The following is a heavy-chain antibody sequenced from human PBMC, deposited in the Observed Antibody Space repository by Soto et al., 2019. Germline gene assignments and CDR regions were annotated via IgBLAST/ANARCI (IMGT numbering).Heavy chain of an antibody. J-gene: IGHJ4*02. CDR2: IWYDGSNK. CDR3: ARDYSYVGAIDY. D-gene: IGHD1-26*01. V-gene: IGHV3-33*01. Sequence: PGGSLRLSCAASGFTFSSYGMHWVRQAPGKGLEWVAVIWYDGSNKYYADSVKGRFTISRDNSKNTLYLQMNSLRAEDTAVYYCARDYSYVGAIDYWGQGTLVTVSS. CDR1: GFTFSSYG.